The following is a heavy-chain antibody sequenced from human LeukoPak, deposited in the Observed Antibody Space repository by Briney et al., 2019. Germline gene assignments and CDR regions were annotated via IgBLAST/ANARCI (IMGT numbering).Heavy chain of an antibody. Sequence: GGSLRLSCAASGFTFSNYAMSWVRQAPGKGLEWVSSISGSGGGTYYADSVKGRFTISRDNSKNTLYLQMNSLRAEDTATYYCAKGGGILPTAIRRYFDYWGQGTLVTVSS. CDR2: ISGSGGGT. CDR1: GFTFSNYA. CDR3: AKGGGILPTAIRRYFDY. V-gene: IGHV3-23*01. D-gene: IGHD2-2*02. J-gene: IGHJ4*02.